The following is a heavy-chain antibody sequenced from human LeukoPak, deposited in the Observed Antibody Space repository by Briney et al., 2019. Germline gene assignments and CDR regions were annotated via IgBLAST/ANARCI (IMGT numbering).Heavy chain of an antibody. CDR2: TYYRSKWSN. Sequence: SQTLSLTCAISGDSVSSNTAVWNWIRQSPSRGLEWLGRTYYRSKWSNNYAVSVKSRIIINPDTSENQFSLQLNSMTPEDTAVYYCARGIVGATRSSLGGTNYYYYMDVWGKGTTVTVSS. CDR3: ARGIVGATRSSLGGTNYYYYMDV. D-gene: IGHD1-26*01. J-gene: IGHJ6*03. V-gene: IGHV6-1*01. CDR1: GDSVSSNTAV.